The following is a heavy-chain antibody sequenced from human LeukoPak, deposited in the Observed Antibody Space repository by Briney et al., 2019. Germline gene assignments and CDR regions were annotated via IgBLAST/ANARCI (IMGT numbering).Heavy chain of an antibody. V-gene: IGHV4-38-2*02. CDR2: IHHSGSI. Sequence: SETLSLTCTVSDYSISSLYYWGWIRQPPGKGLEWITSIHHSGSIDYNPSLKSRVTISIDTSKNQFSLKLKYVTAADTAVYYCARLGYCSSTSCYPDFWGQGTLVTVSS. D-gene: IGHD2-2*01. J-gene: IGHJ4*02. CDR1: DYSISSLYY. CDR3: ARLGYCSSTSCYPDF.